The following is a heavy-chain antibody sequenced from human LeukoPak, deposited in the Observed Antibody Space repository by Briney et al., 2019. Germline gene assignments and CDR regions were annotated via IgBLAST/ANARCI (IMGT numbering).Heavy chain of an antibody. V-gene: IGHV4-34*01. D-gene: IGHD3-22*01. J-gene: IGHJ4*02. CDR2: INHSGST. CDR3: AGYSGYLGY. CDR1: GGSFSGYY. Sequence: SETLSLTCAVYGGSFSGYYWSWIRQPPGKGLEWIGEINHSGSTNYNPSLKSRVTISVDRSKNQFSLKLSSVTAADTAVYYCAGYSGYLGYWGQGTLVTVSS.